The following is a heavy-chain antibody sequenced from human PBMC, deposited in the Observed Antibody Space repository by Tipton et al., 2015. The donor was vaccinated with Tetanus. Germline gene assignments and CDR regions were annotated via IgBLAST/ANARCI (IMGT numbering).Heavy chain of an antibody. J-gene: IGHJ4*02. CDR1: GGSINSGGHF. V-gene: IGHV4-31*03. CDR2: IRDNGNS. Sequence: PSLTCTVSGGSINSGGHFWTWIRQHSGKGLEWIGHIRDNGNSYANPSLSGRVTMSVDTRKNQFSLNLTSVSVADTATYYCARGTFYAFDFWGQGVQVTVSS. D-gene: IGHD2/OR15-2a*01. CDR3: ARGTFYAFDF.